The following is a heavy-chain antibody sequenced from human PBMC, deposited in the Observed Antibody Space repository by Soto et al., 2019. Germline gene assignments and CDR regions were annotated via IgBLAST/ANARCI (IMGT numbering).Heavy chain of an antibody. V-gene: IGHV1-69*06. J-gene: IGHJ4*02. D-gene: IGHD6-19*01. CDR2: IIPIFGTA. Sequence: QVQLVQSGAEVMRPGSSVKVSCEASGGTFSTSAISWVRQAPGQGLEWMGGIIPIFGTANYPQKIQGRVTITADKSTSTAYMEVSSLRTEDTAVYYCARVSSSGWFYFEYWGQGTLVTASS. CDR1: GGTFSTSA. CDR3: ARVSSSGWFYFEY.